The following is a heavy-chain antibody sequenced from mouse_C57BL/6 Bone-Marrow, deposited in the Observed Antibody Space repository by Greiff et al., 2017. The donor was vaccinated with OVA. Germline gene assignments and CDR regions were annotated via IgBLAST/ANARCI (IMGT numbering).Heavy chain of an antibody. Sequence: QVQLQQSGPELVKPGASVKISCKASGYAFSSSWMNWVKQRPGKGLEWIGRIYPGDGDTNYNGKFKGKATLTADKSSSTAYMQLSSLTSEDSAVYFCARGKGGYYSWFAYWGQGTLVTVSA. CDR2: IYPGDGDT. CDR3: ARGKGGYYSWFAY. V-gene: IGHV1-82*01. J-gene: IGHJ3*01. D-gene: IGHD2-3*01. CDR1: GYAFSSSW.